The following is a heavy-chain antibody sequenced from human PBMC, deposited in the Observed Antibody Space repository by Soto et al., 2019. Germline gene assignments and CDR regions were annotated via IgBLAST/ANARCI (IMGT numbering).Heavy chain of an antibody. J-gene: IGHJ2*01. CDR2: INSDGSST. CDR1: GFTFSRYW. CDR3: AREGVWWYFDV. V-gene: IGHV3-74*03. Sequence: EVQLVESGGGLVQPGGSLRLSCAASGFTFSRYWMHWVRQASGKGPVCVSRINSDGSSTAYADSVKGRFTISRDNAKDTLFLQMNSLRAEDTAVYYCAREGVWWYFDVWGRGTLVTVSS. D-gene: IGHD2-8*01.